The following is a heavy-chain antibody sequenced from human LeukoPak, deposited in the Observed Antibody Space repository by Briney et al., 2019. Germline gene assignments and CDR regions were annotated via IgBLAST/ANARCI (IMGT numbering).Heavy chain of an antibody. Sequence: PGGSLRLSCAASGFTFSSYGMHWVRQTPGRGLEWVAVIWYDGSNKYYADSVKGRFTISRDNSKNTLYLQMNSLRAEDTAVYYCASTVVTPFSDWGQGTLVTVSS. CDR1: GFTFSSYG. CDR3: ASTVVTPFSD. V-gene: IGHV3-33*01. D-gene: IGHD4-23*01. CDR2: IWYDGSNK. J-gene: IGHJ4*02.